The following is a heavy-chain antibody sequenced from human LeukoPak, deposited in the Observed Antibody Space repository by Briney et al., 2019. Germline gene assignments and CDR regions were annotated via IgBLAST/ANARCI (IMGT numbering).Heavy chain of an antibody. J-gene: IGHJ6*02. D-gene: IGHD5-18*01. V-gene: IGHV3-21*01. CDR2: ISSSSSYI. CDR1: GFTFDDYG. CDR3: ARVDTAPDV. Sequence: KPGGSLRLSCAASGFTFDDYGMSWVRQAPGMGLEWVSSISSSSSYIYYADSVKGRFTISRDNAKNSLYLQMNSLRAEDTAVYYCARVDTAPDVWGQGTTVTVSS.